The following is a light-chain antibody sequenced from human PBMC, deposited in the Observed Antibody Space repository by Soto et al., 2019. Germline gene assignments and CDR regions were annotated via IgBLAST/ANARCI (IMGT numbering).Light chain of an antibody. Sequence: EIVLTQSPGTLSLSPGERATLSCRASQSVSSSYLAWYQQKPGQAPRLLIYGASSRATGIPDRFSGSGSGTDFTLTISRLEPEDFAVYYCKQYGSSPETFGQGTKVELK. J-gene: IGKJ1*01. CDR2: GAS. V-gene: IGKV3-20*01. CDR3: KQYGSSPET. CDR1: QSVSSSY.